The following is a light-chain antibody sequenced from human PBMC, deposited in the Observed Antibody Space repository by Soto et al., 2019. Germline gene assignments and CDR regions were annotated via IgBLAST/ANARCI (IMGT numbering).Light chain of an antibody. CDR3: QKHDGVPL. CDR2: DAS. V-gene: IGKV1-33*01. CDR1: QDISNH. Sequence: DIQLTQSPSSLSASVGDRVTITCQASQDISNHLNWYQQKPGKAPNLLIYDASDLETGDPSRFSGGGSGTFFSFTINSLQPEDIATYYCQKHDGVPLFGPGTKVEIK. J-gene: IGKJ3*01.